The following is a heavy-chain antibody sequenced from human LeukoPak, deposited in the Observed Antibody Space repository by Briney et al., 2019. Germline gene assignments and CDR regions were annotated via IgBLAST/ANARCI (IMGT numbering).Heavy chain of an antibody. CDR2: IRYDRSNK. D-gene: IGHD6-19*01. CDR1: GFKFDDYG. CDR3: AKDYSGWEIDY. J-gene: IGHJ4*02. V-gene: IGHV3-30*02. Sequence: GGSLRLSCTASGFKFDDYGMTWVRQAPGKGLEWVAFIRYDRSNKYYADSVKGRFTISRDNSKNTLYLQMNSLRAEDTAVYYCAKDYSGWEIDYWGQGTLVTVSS.